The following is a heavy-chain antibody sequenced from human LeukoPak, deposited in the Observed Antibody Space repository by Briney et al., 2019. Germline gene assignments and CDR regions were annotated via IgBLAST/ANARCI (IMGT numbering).Heavy chain of an antibody. V-gene: IGHV1-18*01. J-gene: IGHJ4*02. CDR2: ISAYNGNT. Sequence: ASVKVSCKASGYTFTSYGISWVRQAPGQGLEWMGWISAYNGNTNYAQKFQGRVTMTTDTSTSTAYMELRSLRSDDTAVYYCARVPYYDFWSGYYTAHRYYFDYWGQGTLVTVSS. D-gene: IGHD3-3*01. CDR3: ARVPYYDFWSGYYTAHRYYFDY. CDR1: GYTFTSYG.